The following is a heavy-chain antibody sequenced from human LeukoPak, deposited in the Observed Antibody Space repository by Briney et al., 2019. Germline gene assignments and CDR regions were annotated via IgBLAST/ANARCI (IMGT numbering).Heavy chain of an antibody. D-gene: IGHD6-13*01. V-gene: IGHV1-69*13. CDR2: IIPIFGTA. J-gene: IGHJ4*02. CDR1: GGTFSSYA. Sequence: SVKVSCKASGGTFSSYAISWVRQAPGQGLEWMGGIIPIFGTANYAQKFQGRVTITADESTSTAYMELSSLRSEDTAVYYCARVKRVIAAGEFDYWGQGTLVTVSS. CDR3: ARVKRVIAAGEFDY.